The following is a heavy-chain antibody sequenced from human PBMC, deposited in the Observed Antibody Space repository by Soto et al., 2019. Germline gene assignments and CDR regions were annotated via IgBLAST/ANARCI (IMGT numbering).Heavy chain of an antibody. Sequence: QVQLQESGPGLVKPSQTLSLTCTVSGGSISSGDYYWSWIRQPPGKGLEWIGYIYYSGSTYYNPSIKRRVIISVDTSKNPFSRKPSSVTAAATAVYYCARVGTMVRSNWFDPWGQGTLVTVSS. CDR1: GGSISSGDYY. D-gene: IGHD3-10*01. CDR2: IYYSGST. V-gene: IGHV4-30-4*01. J-gene: IGHJ5*02. CDR3: ARVGTMVRSNWFDP.